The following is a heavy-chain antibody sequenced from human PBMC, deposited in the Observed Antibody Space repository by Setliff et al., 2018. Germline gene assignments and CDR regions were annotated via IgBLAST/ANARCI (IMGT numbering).Heavy chain of an antibody. D-gene: IGHD1-20*01. CDR3: ARVGLSGTSGYYYYMDV. V-gene: IGHV3-15*07. CDR2: IKGKTDGLTT. Sequence: SGGSLRLSCAASGFTFSYAWMHWVRQAPGKGLEWVGRIKGKTDGLTTDYAAPVKGRFTISRDISKDTLYLQMNSLRAEDTAVYYCARVGLSGTSGYYYYMDVWGKGTTVTVSS. J-gene: IGHJ6*03. CDR1: GFTFSYAW.